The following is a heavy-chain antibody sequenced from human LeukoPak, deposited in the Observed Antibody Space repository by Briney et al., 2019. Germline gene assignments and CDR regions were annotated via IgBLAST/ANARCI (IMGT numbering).Heavy chain of an antibody. V-gene: IGHV1-69*13. Sequence: SVKVSCKASGGTFSSYAISWVRQAPGQGLEWMGGIIPIFGTANYAQKFQGRVTITADESTSTAYMELSSLRSEDTAVYYCAREEGSSSFADDYWGQGTLVTVSS. J-gene: IGHJ4*02. CDR2: IIPIFGTA. CDR3: AREEGSSSFADDY. D-gene: IGHD6-6*01. CDR1: GGTFSSYA.